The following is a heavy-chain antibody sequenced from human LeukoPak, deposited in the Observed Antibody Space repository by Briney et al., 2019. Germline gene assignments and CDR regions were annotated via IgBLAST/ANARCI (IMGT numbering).Heavy chain of an antibody. D-gene: IGHD5-18*01. Sequence: SETLSLTCTVSGYSISSGYYWGWIRQPPGKGLEWIGSIYHSGSTYYNPSLKSRVTISVDTSKNQFSLKLSSVTAADTAVYYCARGYSYGQYYFDYWGQGTLVTVSS. CDR3: ARGYSYGQYYFDY. CDR2: IYHSGST. CDR1: GYSISSGYY. J-gene: IGHJ4*02. V-gene: IGHV4-38-2*02.